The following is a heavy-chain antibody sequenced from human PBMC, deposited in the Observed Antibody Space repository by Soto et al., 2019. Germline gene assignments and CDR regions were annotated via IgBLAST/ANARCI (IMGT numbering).Heavy chain of an antibody. D-gene: IGHD3-9*01. CDR2: IFTTGTTI. J-gene: IGHJ4*02. Sequence: GGSLRLSCAASAVTLSRYSIVWVRQAPGKGLEWVSYIFTTGTTIYYADSVKGRFTVSRDNAKNSLFLLLNSLRAEDTAVYYCARDKDWAFDYWGQGTLVTVSS. V-gene: IGHV3-48*04. CDR1: AVTLSRYS. CDR3: ARDKDWAFDY.